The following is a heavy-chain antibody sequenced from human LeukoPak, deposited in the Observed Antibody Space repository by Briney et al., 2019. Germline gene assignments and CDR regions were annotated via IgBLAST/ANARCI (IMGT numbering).Heavy chain of an antibody. Sequence: GGSLRLSCAASGFTFSSYSMNWVRQAPGKGLEWVSYISSSSSTIYYADSVKGRFTISRDNSKNTLYLQMNSLRAKDTAVYYCTRRVAANNPFDYWGQGTLVTVSS. CDR2: ISSSSSTI. CDR3: TRRVAANNPFDY. D-gene: IGHD6-19*01. J-gene: IGHJ4*02. V-gene: IGHV3-48*01. CDR1: GFTFSSYS.